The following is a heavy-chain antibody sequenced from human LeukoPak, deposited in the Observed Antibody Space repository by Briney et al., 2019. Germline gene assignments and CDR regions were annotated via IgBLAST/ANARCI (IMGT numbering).Heavy chain of an antibody. CDR1: GFTFSSYW. Sequence: PGGSLRLSCAASGFTFSSYWMSWVRQAPGKGLDWVANIKQDGSEKYYVDSVKGRFTISRDNAKNSLYLQMNSLRAEDTAVYYCAREPGYSYGYLDYWGQGTLVTVSS. J-gene: IGHJ4*02. V-gene: IGHV3-7*01. D-gene: IGHD5-18*01. CDR2: IKQDGSEK. CDR3: AREPGYSYGYLDY.